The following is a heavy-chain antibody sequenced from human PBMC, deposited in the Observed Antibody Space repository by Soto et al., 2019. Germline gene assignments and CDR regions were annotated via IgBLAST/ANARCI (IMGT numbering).Heavy chain of an antibody. D-gene: IGHD3-16*01. CDR2: IGGSTSRT. Sequence: EVQLLESGGGLVQPGGSLRVSCIGSGFIFPNYAMTWVRQAPGKGLEWVSTIGGSTSRTDYADSVKGRFTVSRDNSKNTLFLQMNSLRDEDTALYYCSMDPNGDHFGDFDFWGRGTMVTVSS. V-gene: IGHV3-23*01. CDR1: GFIFPNYA. J-gene: IGHJ3*01. CDR3: SMDPNGDHFGDFDF.